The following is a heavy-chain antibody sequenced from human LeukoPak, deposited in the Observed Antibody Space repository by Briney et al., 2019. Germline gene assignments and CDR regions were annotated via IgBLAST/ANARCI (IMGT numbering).Heavy chain of an antibody. J-gene: IGHJ4*02. V-gene: IGHV4-39*07. Sequence: SETLSLTCSVSGGSISSTGHYWGWIRQSPEKGLDWIGSIYSNGNTYYNPSVKSRVTMTVDTSKNQFSLKLTSMTAAETAVYYCARSATVTTGYFDYWGQGALVTVSS. CDR3: ARSATVTTGYFDY. D-gene: IGHD4-17*01. CDR2: IYSNGNT. CDR1: GGSISSTGHY.